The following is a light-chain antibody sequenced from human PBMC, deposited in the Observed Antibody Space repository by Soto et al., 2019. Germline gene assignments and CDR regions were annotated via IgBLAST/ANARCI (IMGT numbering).Light chain of an antibody. CDR2: EVS. Sequence: QSALTQPASVSGSPGQSITISCTGTSSDVGAYNYVSWYQQHPGKAPKLMISEVSNRPSGVSNRFSGSKSGNTASLTISGLQAEDEADYHCCSYTTTSTWVFGGGTKLTVL. CDR1: SSDVGAYNY. J-gene: IGLJ3*02. V-gene: IGLV2-14*01. CDR3: CSYTTTSTWV.